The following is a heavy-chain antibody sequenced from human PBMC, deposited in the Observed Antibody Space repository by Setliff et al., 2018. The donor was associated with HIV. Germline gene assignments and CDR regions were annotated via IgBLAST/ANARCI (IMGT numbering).Heavy chain of an antibody. D-gene: IGHD4-17*01. Sequence: TSETLSLTCTVPGGSFSTYYWSWIRQPAGEGLEYIGRVHSTGTTIYNPSLKSRLTISVDTSKNQFSLKLRSVTAADTAVYYCARDPPGYGDSNDYWGQGTLVTVSS. CDR1: GGSFSTYY. CDR3: ARDPPGYGDSNDY. V-gene: IGHV4-4*07. J-gene: IGHJ4*02. CDR2: VHSTGTT.